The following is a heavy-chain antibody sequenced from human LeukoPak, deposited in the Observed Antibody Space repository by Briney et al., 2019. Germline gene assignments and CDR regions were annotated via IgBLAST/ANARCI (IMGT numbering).Heavy chain of an antibody. V-gene: IGHV3-23*01. CDR2: ISGSGGST. D-gene: IGHD3-22*01. Sequence: GGSLRLSCAASGFTFSSYAMSWVRQAPGKGLEWVSAISGSGGSTYYADSVKGRFTISRDNTKNTLYLQMNSLRAEDTAVYYSAKAHYYDRSGYSDYWGQGTLVTVSS. CDR1: GFTFSSYA. J-gene: IGHJ4*02. CDR3: AKAHYYDRSGYSDY.